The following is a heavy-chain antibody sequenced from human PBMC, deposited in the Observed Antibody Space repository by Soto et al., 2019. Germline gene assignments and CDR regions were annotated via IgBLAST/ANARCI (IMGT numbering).Heavy chain of an antibody. CDR2: IKSKSNGART. CDR1: GGTFSSST. Sequence: SCKASGGTFSSSTIKWVRQAPGKGLEWVGRIKSKSNGARTDFAAPVKGGFAISRDDSRDTVYLQMNTLKTDDTAVYYCATDSRATGLLVRHDFWGHGTLVTVSS. J-gene: IGHJ4*01. V-gene: IGHV3-15*05. D-gene: IGHD2-15*01. CDR3: ATDSRATGLLVRHDF.